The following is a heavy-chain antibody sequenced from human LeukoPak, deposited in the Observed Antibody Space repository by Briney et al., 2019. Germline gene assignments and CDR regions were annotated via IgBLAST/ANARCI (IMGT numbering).Heavy chain of an antibody. CDR3: AKDEASGSYFDY. J-gene: IGHJ4*02. D-gene: IGHD1-26*01. CDR2: ISGSGGST. CDR1: GFAFSSYA. Sequence: PGGSLRLSCAASGFAFSSYAMSWVRQAPGKGLEWVSAISGSGGSTYYADSVKGRFTISRDNSKNTLYLQMNSLRAEDTAVYYCAKDEASGSYFDYWGQGTLVTVSS. V-gene: IGHV3-23*01.